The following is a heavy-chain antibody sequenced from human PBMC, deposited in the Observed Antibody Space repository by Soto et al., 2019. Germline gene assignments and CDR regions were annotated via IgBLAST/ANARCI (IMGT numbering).Heavy chain of an antibody. CDR1: GGAIVSGGYY. J-gene: IGHJ3*02. CDR2: IYYSGST. Sequence: SETLSLTCTVSGGAIVSGGYYFGCIREHPGRGLELIGYIYYSGSTYYNPSLKSRVTISVDTSKNQFSLKLSSVTAADTAVYYCARDGLGYYDSSGYYSGPDAFDIWGQGTMVTVSS. V-gene: IGHV4-31*03. CDR3: ARDGLGYYDSSGYYSGPDAFDI. D-gene: IGHD3-22*01.